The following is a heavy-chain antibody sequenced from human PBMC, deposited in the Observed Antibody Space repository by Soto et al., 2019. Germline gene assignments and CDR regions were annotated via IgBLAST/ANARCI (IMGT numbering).Heavy chain of an antibody. D-gene: IGHD2-2*01. V-gene: IGHV4-4*07. Sequence: XGTLCLTGTVSGGSISTYYWSWIRQPAGKGLEWIGRIYASGSTNYNPSLKSRVTMSVATSKNQFSLKLSSVTAADTAVYYCARGGMVIIPTATAFDYWGQGTLVTVSS. CDR3: ARGGMVIIPTATAFDY. CDR2: IYASGST. J-gene: IGHJ4*02. CDR1: GGSISTYY.